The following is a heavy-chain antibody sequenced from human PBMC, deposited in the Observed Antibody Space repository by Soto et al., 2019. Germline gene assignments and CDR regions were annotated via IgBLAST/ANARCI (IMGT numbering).Heavy chain of an antibody. CDR3: AKDVGGHYCTPTSCLYFFHS. J-gene: IGHJ4*02. D-gene: IGHD2-2*01. CDR2: ISDSGST. CDR1: GFSFNNYA. Sequence: EVQLLESGGGLVQPGGSLRPSCAASGFSFNNYAMNWVRQAPGQGLEWVSTISDSGSTYYADSVKGRFTISRDNSKNTLYLQMKSLRAEDTAVYFCAKDVGGHYCTPTSCLYFFHSWGRGTLVTVSS. V-gene: IGHV3-23*01.